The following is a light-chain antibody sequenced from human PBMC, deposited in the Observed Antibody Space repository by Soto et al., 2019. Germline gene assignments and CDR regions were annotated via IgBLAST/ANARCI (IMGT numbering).Light chain of an antibody. V-gene: IGLV1-51*01. CDR1: SSNIGGNS. CDR3: GSWDSSLSAYV. CDR2: DDN. J-gene: IGLJ1*01. Sequence: QSFLTQPPSVSAAPGQKVTISCPGSSSNIGGNSVSWYQQLPGTAPKLLIYDDNKRPSGIPDRFSGSKSGTSATLGITGFQSGDEADYYCGSWDSSLSAYVFGTGTKVTVL.